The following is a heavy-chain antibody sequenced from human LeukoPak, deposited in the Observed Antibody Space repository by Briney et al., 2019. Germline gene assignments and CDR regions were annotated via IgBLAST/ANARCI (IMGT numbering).Heavy chain of an antibody. D-gene: IGHD4-17*01. CDR2: IYPGDSDT. Sequence: GESLKISCKGSGYSFTSYWIGWVRQMPGKGLEWMGIIYPGDSDTRYSPSFQGQVTISADKSISTAYLQWSSLKASDTAMYYCARLPITSTVTTPDYYYYGMDVWGQGTTVTVSS. V-gene: IGHV5-51*01. J-gene: IGHJ6*02. CDR1: GYSFTSYW. CDR3: ARLPITSTVTTPDYYYYGMDV.